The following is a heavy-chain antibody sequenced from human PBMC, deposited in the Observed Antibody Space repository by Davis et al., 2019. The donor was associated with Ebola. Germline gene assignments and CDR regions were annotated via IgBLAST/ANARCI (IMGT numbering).Heavy chain of an antibody. CDR2: IKQDGSEK. V-gene: IGHV3-7*01. D-gene: IGHD3-3*01. CDR3: ARDRPQYDFWSGYVDY. J-gene: IGHJ4*02. CDR1: GFTFSSYW. Sequence: PGGSLRLSCAASGFTFSSYWMSWVRQAPGKGLEWVANIKQDGSEKYYVDSVKGRFTISRDNAKNSLYLQMNSLRAEDTAVYYCARDRPQYDFWSGYVDYWGQGTLVTVSS.